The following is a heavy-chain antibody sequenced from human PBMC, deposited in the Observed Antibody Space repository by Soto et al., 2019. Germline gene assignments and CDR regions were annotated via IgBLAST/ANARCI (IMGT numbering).Heavy chain of an antibody. CDR2: IKSKTDGGTT. CDR3: TTEGYYDILTGYYSGPAPFDY. D-gene: IGHD3-9*01. J-gene: IGHJ4*02. CDR1: GFTFSNAW. V-gene: IGHV3-15*07. Sequence: EVQLVESGGGLVQPGGSLRLSCAASGFTFSNAWMNWVRQAPGKGLEWVGRIKSKTDGGTTDYAAPVKGRFTISRDDSKNTLYLQMNSLKTEDTAVYYCTTEGYYDILTGYYSGPAPFDYWGQGTLVTVSS.